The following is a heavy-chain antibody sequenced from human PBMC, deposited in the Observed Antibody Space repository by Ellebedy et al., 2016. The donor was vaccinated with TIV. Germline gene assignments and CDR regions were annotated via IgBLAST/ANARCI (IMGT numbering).Heavy chain of an antibody. CDR2: INHSGST. V-gene: IGHV4-34*01. CDR3: AKDLGSSGWYAYYFDY. Sequence: LETLSLTXAVYGGSFSGYYWSWIRQPPGKGLEWIGEINHSGSTNYNPSLKSRVTISVDTSKNQFSLKLSSVTAADTAVYYCAKDLGSSGWYAYYFDYWGQGTLVTVSS. J-gene: IGHJ4*02. CDR1: GGSFSGYY. D-gene: IGHD6-19*01.